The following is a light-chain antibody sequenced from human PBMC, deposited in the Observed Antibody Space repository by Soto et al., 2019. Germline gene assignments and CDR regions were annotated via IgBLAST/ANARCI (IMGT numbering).Light chain of an antibody. CDR2: DVS. Sequence: QSVLTQPASVSGSPGQSITISCTGTSSDVGGYNYVSWYQQHPGKAPKLMIYDVSDRPSGVSNRFSGSKSGNTASLTISGLQADDEDYYYCSSYRSSNTLLFGGGTKLTVL. J-gene: IGLJ2*01. CDR3: SSYRSSNTLL. V-gene: IGLV2-14*03. CDR1: SSDVGGYNY.